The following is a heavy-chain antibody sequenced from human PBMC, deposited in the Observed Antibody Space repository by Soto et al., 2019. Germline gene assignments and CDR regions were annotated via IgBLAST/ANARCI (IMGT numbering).Heavy chain of an antibody. D-gene: IGHD7-27*01. Sequence: ASVKVSCKASGYTFSSYAMHWVRQAPGQRLEWMGWINAGYGNTKSSQKFQDRVTISRDTSASTAYMGLTSLRSEDTAVYYCARDTGDGTFDCWGQGTLVAVSS. CDR2: INAGYGNT. CDR1: GYTFSSYA. V-gene: IGHV1-3*01. J-gene: IGHJ4*02. CDR3: ARDTGDGTFDC.